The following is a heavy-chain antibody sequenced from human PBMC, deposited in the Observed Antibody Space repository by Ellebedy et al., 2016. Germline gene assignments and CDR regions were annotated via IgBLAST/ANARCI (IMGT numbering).Heavy chain of an antibody. J-gene: IGHJ4*02. CDR1: GFSLDTDEVV. D-gene: IGHD3-22*01. Sequence: SGPTLVKPTQTLTLTCTFSGFSLDTDEVVVGWVRQPPGGALEWLSFIYGNDDKRYRPSLWSRLTITKDSSKNQVVLTMTNMDRVDTATNFCVHKSVKREVDYWGQGTLVIASS. V-gene: IGHV2-5*01. CDR2: IYGNDDK. CDR3: VHKSVKREVDY.